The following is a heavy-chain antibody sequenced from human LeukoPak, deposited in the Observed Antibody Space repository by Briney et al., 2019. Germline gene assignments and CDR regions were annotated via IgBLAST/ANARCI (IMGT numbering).Heavy chain of an antibody. CDR2: IYHSGGT. CDR3: ARVGTYYRSLDS. V-gene: IGHV4-59*01. D-gene: IGHD3-10*01. CDR1: GGSINDAS. Sequence: PSETLSLTCTVSGGSINDASWNWIRKPPGQGLEWIGYIYHSGGTNYNPSLKSRVTISLDTSKNRFSLKLSSVTAADTAVYYCARVGTYYRSLDSWGQGTLVTVSS. J-gene: IGHJ4*02.